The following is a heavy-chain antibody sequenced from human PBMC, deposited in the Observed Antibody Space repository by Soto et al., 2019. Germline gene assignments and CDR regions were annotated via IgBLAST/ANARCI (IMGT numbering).Heavy chain of an antibody. CDR1: GYTFTSYG. Sequence: SGKVSFKASGYTFTSYGISWVRQAPGQGLEWMGWISAYNGNTNYAQNLQGRVTMTTDTSTSTAYMELRSLRSDDTAVYYCAREIVGATGLFDYWGQGTLVTVSS. J-gene: IGHJ4*02. V-gene: IGHV1-18*04. D-gene: IGHD1-26*01. CDR2: ISAYNGNT. CDR3: AREIVGATGLFDY.